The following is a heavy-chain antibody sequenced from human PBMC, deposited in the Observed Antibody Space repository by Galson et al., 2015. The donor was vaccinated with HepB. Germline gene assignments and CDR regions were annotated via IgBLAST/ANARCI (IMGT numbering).Heavy chain of an antibody. CDR1: GLTFSSAW. Sequence: SLRLSCATSGLTFSSAWMSWVRQAPGKGLEWVSSISSSSSYIYYADSVKGRFTISRDNAKNSLYLQMNSLRAEDTAVYYCARDVVATILVNGYYFDYWGQGTLVTVSS. D-gene: IGHD5-12*01. J-gene: IGHJ4*02. CDR2: ISSSSSYI. V-gene: IGHV3-21*01. CDR3: ARDVVATILVNGYYFDY.